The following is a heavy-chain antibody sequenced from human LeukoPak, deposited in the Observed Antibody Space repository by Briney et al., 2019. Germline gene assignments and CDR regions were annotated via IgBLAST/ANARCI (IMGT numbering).Heavy chain of an antibody. V-gene: IGHV3-23*01. J-gene: IGHJ3*02. Sequence: PGGSLRLSCAASGFTFRNYGMSWVGQAQGKGGEGVSGISGSGGGTYYADSVKGRLTISRDNSKNTVHLQMNSLRAEDTAVYYCAKDPYCSSTSCSKWAFDIWGQGTMVTVSS. CDR3: AKDPYCSSTSCSKWAFDI. CDR1: GFTFRNYG. D-gene: IGHD2-2*01. CDR2: ISGSGGGT.